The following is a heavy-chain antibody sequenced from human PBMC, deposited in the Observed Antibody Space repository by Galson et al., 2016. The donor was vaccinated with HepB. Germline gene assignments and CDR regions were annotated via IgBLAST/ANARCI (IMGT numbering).Heavy chain of an antibody. CDR3: ARDDYHDYVFDF. V-gene: IGHV1-46*01. J-gene: IGHJ4*02. D-gene: IGHD4-17*01. CDR1: GYTFTSYY. CDR2: INPRDGST. Sequence: SVKVSCKASGYTFTSYYIHWVRQAPGQGLEWMGIINPRDGSTSYAQKFRGRVTMTRDTSTSTVYMELSSLRSEHTAVYYCARDDYHDYVFDFWGQGTRVTVSS.